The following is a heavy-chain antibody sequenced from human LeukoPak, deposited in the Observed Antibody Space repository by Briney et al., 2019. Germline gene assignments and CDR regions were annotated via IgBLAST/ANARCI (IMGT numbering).Heavy chain of an antibody. CDR2: TSQDGGVK. Sequence: GGSLRLSCAASGFTFSNHWMSWVRQAPGKGLEWVADTSQDGGVKSYADSVKGRYTISRDNARNSLYLQMDSLRAEDTAVYYCARDSPPRYSGSYPMPLWGQGTLVTVSS. CDR3: ARDSPPRYSGSYPMPL. CDR1: GFTFSNHW. D-gene: IGHD1-26*01. V-gene: IGHV3-7*01. J-gene: IGHJ4*02.